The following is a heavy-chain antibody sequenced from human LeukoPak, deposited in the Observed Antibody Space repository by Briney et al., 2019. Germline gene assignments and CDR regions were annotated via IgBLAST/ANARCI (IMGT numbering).Heavy chain of an antibody. CDR2: ISGSGGST. V-gene: IGHV3-23*01. CDR3: AKGIAGSRPPFDY. J-gene: IGHJ4*02. Sequence: GGSLRLSCEASGFTFSSYAMSWVRQAPGKGLEWVSGISGSGGSTYYADSVKGRFTISRDNSKNTLYLQTDSLRAEDTAVHYCAKGIAGSRPPFDYWGQGTLVTVSS. CDR1: GFTFSSYA.